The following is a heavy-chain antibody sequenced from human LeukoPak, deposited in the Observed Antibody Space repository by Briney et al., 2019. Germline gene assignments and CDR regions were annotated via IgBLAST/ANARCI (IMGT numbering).Heavy chain of an antibody. CDR1: GGSISSSSYY. CDR3: ARKSDYFDY. D-gene: IGHD3-3*01. Sequence: SETLSLICTVSGGSISSSSYYWGWIRQPPGKGLEWIGYIYYSGSIYYNPSLKSRVTMSVDTSKNQFSLKLSSVTAVDTAVYYCARKSDYFDYWGQGTLVTVSS. J-gene: IGHJ4*02. V-gene: IGHV4-39*07. CDR2: IYYSGSI.